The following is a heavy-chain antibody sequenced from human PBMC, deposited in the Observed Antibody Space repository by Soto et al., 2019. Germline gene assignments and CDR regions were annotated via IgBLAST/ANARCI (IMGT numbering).Heavy chain of an antibody. CDR3: AKDYSNYYYYYGMDV. D-gene: IGHD4-4*01. V-gene: IGHV3-23*01. J-gene: IGHJ6*02. CDR2: ISGSDNST. Sequence: PGGSLRLSCAASGFTFSSYAMSWVRQAPGKGLEWVSAISGSDNSTYYADSVKGRFTISRDNSKNTLYLQMSSLRADDTAVYYCAKDYSNYYYYYGMDVWGQGTTVTVSS. CDR1: GFTFSSYA.